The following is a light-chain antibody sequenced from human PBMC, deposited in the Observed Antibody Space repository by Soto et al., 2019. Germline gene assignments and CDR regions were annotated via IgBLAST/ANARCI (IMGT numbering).Light chain of an antibody. V-gene: IGLV1-47*01. CDR3: AAWDDSLSAVV. J-gene: IGLJ2*01. CDR1: SSNIGSNY. CDR2: RNN. Sequence: QSVLTQPPSASGTPGQRVTISCSGSSSNIGSNYVYWYQQLPGTAPKLLIYRNNQRPSGVPDRFSGSKSGTSASLAISGLPSEDEADYYCAAWDDSLSAVVLGGGTKLTVL.